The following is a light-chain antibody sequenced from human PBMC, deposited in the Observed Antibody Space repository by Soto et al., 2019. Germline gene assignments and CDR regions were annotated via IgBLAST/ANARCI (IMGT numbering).Light chain of an antibody. V-gene: IGLV1-44*01. CDR3: AAWDDSLNGVV. J-gene: IGLJ2*01. CDR1: SSNIGSNS. Sequence: QSVLTQPPSASGTPGQRVTISCSGSSSNIGSNSVNWYQQLPGTAPKLLIYSYYQRPSGVPDRFSGSKSGTSASLAISGLQSEDEAVYYCAAWDDSLNGVVFGGGTKVTVL. CDR2: SYY.